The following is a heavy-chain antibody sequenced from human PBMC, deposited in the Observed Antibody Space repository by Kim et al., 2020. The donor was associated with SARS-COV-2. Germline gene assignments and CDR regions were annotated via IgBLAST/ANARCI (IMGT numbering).Heavy chain of an antibody. V-gene: IGHV3-48*04. Sequence: GGSLRLSCAASGFTFSTHSMHWVRQAPGKGLEWVSFIRSSGTTTHYADSVKGRFTISRDNSKNSLYLQMNSLRTDDTAVYYCARGRGWEGYKCDYWGQG. D-gene: IGHD1-26*01. J-gene: IGHJ4*02. CDR2: IRSSGTTT. CDR3: ARGRGWEGYKCDY. CDR1: GFTFSTHS.